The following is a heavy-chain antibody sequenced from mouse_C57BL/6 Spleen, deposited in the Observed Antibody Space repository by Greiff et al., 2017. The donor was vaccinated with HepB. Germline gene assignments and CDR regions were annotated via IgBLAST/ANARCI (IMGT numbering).Heavy chain of an antibody. V-gene: IGHV5-17*01. Sequence: DVKLVESGGGLVKPGGSLKLSCAASGFTFSDYGMHWVRQAPEKGLEWVAYISSGSSTIYYADTVKGRFTISRDNAKNTLFLQMTSLRSEDTAMYYCARRYGSSSLYFDYWGQGTTLTVSS. CDR1: GFTFSDYG. D-gene: IGHD1-1*01. J-gene: IGHJ2*01. CDR2: ISSGSSTI. CDR3: ARRYGSSSLYFDY.